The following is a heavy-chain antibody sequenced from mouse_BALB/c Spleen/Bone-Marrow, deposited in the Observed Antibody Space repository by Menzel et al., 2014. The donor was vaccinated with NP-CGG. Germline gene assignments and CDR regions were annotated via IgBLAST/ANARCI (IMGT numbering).Heavy chain of an antibody. Sequence: EVKVEESGPGLVKPSQSLSLTCTVTGYSITSDYAWNWIRQLPGNKLEWMGFIRYSGGTSYNPSLKSRISITRDTSKNQFFLQLNSVTTEDTATYYCARKVVRSYFDYWGQGTTLTVSS. V-gene: IGHV3-2*02. D-gene: IGHD1-1*01. CDR2: IRYSGGT. CDR3: ARKVVRSYFDY. CDR1: GYSITSDYA. J-gene: IGHJ2*01.